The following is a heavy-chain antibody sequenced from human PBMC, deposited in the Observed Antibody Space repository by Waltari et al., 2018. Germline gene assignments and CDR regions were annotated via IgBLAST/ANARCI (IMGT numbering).Heavy chain of an antibody. CDR1: GGSISSHY. J-gene: IGHJ4*02. CDR2: IYYRGST. Sequence: QVQLQESGPGLVKPSETLSLTCTVSGGSISSHYWSWIRQPPGKGLWWIGYIYYRGSTNYNPSLKRRVTISVDTSKNQFSLKLSSVTAADTAVYYCARNLITMTSAYYFDYWGQGTLVTVSS. V-gene: IGHV4-59*11. CDR3: ARNLITMTSAYYFDY. D-gene: IGHD3-22*01.